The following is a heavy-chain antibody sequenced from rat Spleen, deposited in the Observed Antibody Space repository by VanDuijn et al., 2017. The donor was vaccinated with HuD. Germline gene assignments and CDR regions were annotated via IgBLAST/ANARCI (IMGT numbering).Heavy chain of an antibody. V-gene: IGHV5-29*01. D-gene: IGHD4-6*01. CDR2: INYDGSST. CDR1: GFTLSDYY. J-gene: IGHJ2*01. Sequence: EVQLVESGGGLVQPGRSLKLSCAASGFTLSDYYMAWVRQAPTKGLEWVATINYDGSSTYYRDSVKGRFTISRDNAKSTLYLQMNSLRSEDTATYYCTREFWAPDYWGQGVMVTVSS. CDR3: TREFWAPDY.